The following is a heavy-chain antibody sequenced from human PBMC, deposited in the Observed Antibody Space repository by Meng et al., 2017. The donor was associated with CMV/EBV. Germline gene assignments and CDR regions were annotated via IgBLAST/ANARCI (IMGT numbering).Heavy chain of an antibody. J-gene: IGHJ4*02. CDR1: GGSISSYY. Sequence: GSLRLSCTVSGGSISSYYWSWIRQPPGKGLEWIGNIYHRGYTYYSPSFKNRVTILLDTFNNQFSLDLTSVTAADTAVYYCALLYFGGFDDWGPGTLVTVSS. D-gene: IGHD3-10*01. CDR2: IYHRGYT. CDR3: ALLYFGGFDD. V-gene: IGHV4-59*08.